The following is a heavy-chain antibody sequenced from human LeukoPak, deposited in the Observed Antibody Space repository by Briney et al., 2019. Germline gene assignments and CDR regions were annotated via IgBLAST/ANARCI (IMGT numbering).Heavy chain of an antibody. CDR2: ISGYNGNT. D-gene: IGHD5-18*01. CDR3: ARGGRGYSYGRELDY. V-gene: IGHV1-18*01. J-gene: IGHJ4*02. CDR1: GYTFTSYG. Sequence: ASVKVSCKASGYTFTSYGINWVRQAPGQGLEWMGWISGYNGNTNYAPKVQGRVTMTTDTSTSTVYMELRSLRSDDTAVYYCARGGRGYSYGRELDYWGQGTLVTVSS.